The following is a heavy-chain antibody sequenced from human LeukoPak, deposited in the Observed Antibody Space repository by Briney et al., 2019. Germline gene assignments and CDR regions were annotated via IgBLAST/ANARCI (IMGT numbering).Heavy chain of an antibody. D-gene: IGHD1-1*01. J-gene: IGHJ3*01. Sequence: GGSLRLSCAASGFTVSSNYLGWVRQAPGKGLEWVSLTYNDGNTYYTDSVKDRFIISRDNSKNTLYVQMNGLRAEDTAVYYCARVLFERRNFDLWGQGTMVIVSS. CDR2: TYNDGNT. CDR1: GFTVSSNY. CDR3: ARVLFERRNFDL. V-gene: IGHV3-66*01.